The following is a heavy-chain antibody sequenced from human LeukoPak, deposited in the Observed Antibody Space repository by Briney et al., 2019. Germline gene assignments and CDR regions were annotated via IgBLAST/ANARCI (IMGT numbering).Heavy chain of an antibody. Sequence: GGSLRLSCAASEFTFSRYWMSWVRQALGKGLEWVANIKQDGTEKYYADSVKGRFTISRDNAKNSLYLQMNSLRAEDTALYYCAKDSSGYFDYWGQGTLVTVSS. CDR1: EFTFSRYW. J-gene: IGHJ4*02. D-gene: IGHD3-22*01. CDR3: AKDSSGYFDY. V-gene: IGHV3-7*03. CDR2: IKQDGTEK.